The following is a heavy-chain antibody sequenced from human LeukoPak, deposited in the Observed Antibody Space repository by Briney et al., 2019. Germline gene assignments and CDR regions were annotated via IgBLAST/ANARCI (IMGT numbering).Heavy chain of an antibody. V-gene: IGHV4-4*07. CDR1: GGSISSYY. D-gene: IGHD4-17*01. CDR3: ARDPTYGDYFWFDP. J-gene: IGHJ5*02. Sequence: SETPSLTCTVSGGSISSYYWSWIRQPAGKGLEWIGRIYTSGSTNYNPSLKSRVTMSVDTSKNQFSLKLSSVTAADTAVYYCARDPTYGDYFWFDPWGQGTPVTVSS. CDR2: IYTSGST.